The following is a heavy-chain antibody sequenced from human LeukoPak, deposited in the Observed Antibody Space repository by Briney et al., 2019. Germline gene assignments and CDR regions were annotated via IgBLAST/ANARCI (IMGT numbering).Heavy chain of an antibody. CDR1: GGSFSGYY. J-gene: IGHJ4*02. V-gene: IGHV4-34*01. CDR2: INHSGST. D-gene: IGHD1-26*01. CDR3: ARVGAKYYFDY. Sequence: PSETLSLTCAVYGGSFSGYYWSWIRQPPGKGLEWIGEINHSGSTNYNPSLKSRVTISVDTSKNQFSLKLSSMTAADTAVYYCARVGAKYYFDYWGQGTLVTVSS.